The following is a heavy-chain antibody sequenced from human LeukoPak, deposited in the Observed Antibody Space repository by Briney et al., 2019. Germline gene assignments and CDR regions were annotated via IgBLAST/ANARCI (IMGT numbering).Heavy chain of an antibody. CDR2: IYYSGST. CDR3: ARDRYSTNWYGAFDI. D-gene: IGHD6-13*01. Sequence: PSETLSLTCTVSGGSISNYYWSWIRQPPGKGLEWIGYIYYSGSTNYNPSLKSRVTISGDTSKNQFSLKLSSVTAADTAVYYCARDRYSTNWYGAFDIWGQGSTVTVS. J-gene: IGHJ3*02. CDR1: GGSISNYY. V-gene: IGHV4-59*01.